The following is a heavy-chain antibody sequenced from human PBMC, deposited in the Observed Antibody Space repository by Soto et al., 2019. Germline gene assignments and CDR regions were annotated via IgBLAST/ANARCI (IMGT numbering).Heavy chain of an antibody. V-gene: IGHV3-23*01. CDR3: ANGPFVEWLLNGFDP. CDR2: ITGRGVST. D-gene: IGHD3-3*02. Sequence: EVQLLESGGGLVQPGGSLRLSCAASGFTFSDYAMNWVRQAPGKGLEWVAGITGRGVSTHYADSVKGRFTISRDNSKNTLYLQMNSLRVEDTAVFYCANGPFVEWLLNGFDPWGQGTQVTVSS. J-gene: IGHJ5*02. CDR1: GFTFSDYA.